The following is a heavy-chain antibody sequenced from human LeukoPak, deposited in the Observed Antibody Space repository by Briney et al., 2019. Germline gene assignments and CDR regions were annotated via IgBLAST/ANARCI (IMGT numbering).Heavy chain of an antibody. Sequence: HAGGSLRLSCAASGFTFSSYSMNWVRQAPGKGLEWVSYISSGSSTIYYADSVKGRFTISRDNSKNTLYLQMNSLRAEDTAVYYCAQTVGSGAIFPYSWGQGTLVTVSS. D-gene: IGHD2-2*01. V-gene: IGHV3-48*01. CDR3: AQTVGSGAIFPYS. CDR1: GFTFSSYS. CDR2: ISSGSSTI. J-gene: IGHJ4*02.